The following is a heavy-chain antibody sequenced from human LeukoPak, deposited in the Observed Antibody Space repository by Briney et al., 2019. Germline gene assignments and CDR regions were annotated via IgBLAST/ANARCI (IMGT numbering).Heavy chain of an antibody. CDR2: ITSDGSST. CDR3: AKDPAPYDFWSGTSPSYFDY. Sequence: GGSLRLSCVASGFTFSSYWMHWVRQAPGKGLVWVSRITSDGSSTDNADSVKGRFTISRDNSKNTLYLQMNSLRAEDTAVYYCAKDPAPYDFWSGTSPSYFDYWGQGTLVTVSS. J-gene: IGHJ4*02. CDR1: GFTFSSYW. D-gene: IGHD3-3*01. V-gene: IGHV3-74*01.